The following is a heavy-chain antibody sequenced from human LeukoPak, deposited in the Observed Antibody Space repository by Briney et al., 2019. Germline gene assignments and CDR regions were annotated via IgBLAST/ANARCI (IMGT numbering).Heavy chain of an antibody. CDR3: ARDSGPGGSPDY. CDR1: GGSISSGGYY. J-gene: IGHJ4*02. D-gene: IGHD1-26*01. Sequence: PSQTLSLTCTVSGGSISSGGYYWSWVRQHPGKGLEWIGYIYYSGSTYYNPSLKSRVTISVDTSKNQFSLKLSSVTAADTAVYYCARDSGPGGSPDYWGQGTLVTVSS. CDR2: IYYSGST. V-gene: IGHV4-31*03.